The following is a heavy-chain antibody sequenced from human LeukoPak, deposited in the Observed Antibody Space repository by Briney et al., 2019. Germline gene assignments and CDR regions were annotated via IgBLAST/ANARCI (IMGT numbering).Heavy chain of an antibody. V-gene: IGHV3-23*01. J-gene: IGHJ4*02. CDR1: GFTFSSYA. CDR2: ISGSGGST. D-gene: IGHD6-13*01. CDR3: AKNRAGTAFSSSWYENKYYFDY. Sequence: PGGSLRLSCAASGFTFSSYAMSWVRQAPGKGQEWVSAISGSGGSTYYADSVKGRFTISRDNSKNTLYLQMNSLRAEDTAVYYCAKNRAGTAFSSSWYENKYYFDYWGQGTLVTVSS.